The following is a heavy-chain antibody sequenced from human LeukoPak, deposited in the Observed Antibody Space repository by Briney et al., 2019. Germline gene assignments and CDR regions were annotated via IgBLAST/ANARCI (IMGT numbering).Heavy chain of an antibody. Sequence: GGSLILSCAASGFTFSTYSMTWVRQAPGKGLEWVSAINSGGDDKYYADSVRGRFTICREYSKKTLYLQMNSLRAEDTAVYYCANGAAGRYCTSNICYRWGQGTLVTVSS. D-gene: IGHD2-2*01. CDR2: INSGGDDK. CDR1: GFTFSTYS. V-gene: IGHV3-23*01. CDR3: ANGAAGRYCTSNICYR. J-gene: IGHJ4*02.